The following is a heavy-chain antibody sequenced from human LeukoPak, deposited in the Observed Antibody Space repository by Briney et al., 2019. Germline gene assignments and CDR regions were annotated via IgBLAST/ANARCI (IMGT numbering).Heavy chain of an antibody. Sequence: RGVSVRLFCAVSGFTLSNAWMNWVRQAPGRGREGVGRIKSKTDGGTIDYAAPVKGRFTISRDDSKNTLYLQMNSLKGEDTAVYYCTMTSYYYRYWGQGTLVTVSS. J-gene: IGHJ4*02. CDR1: GFTLSNAW. V-gene: IGHV3-15*01. D-gene: IGHD3-22*01. CDR3: TMTSYYYRY. CDR2: IKSKTDGGTI.